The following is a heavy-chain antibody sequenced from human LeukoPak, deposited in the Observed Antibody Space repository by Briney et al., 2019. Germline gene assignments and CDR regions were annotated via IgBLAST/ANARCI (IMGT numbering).Heavy chain of an antibody. V-gene: IGHV3-13*01. CDR3: VRGGIQVSGIDAFDI. CDR2: IGIADDT. Sequence: PGGSLRLSCAASGFTFRNYDMHWVRQFPGRSLEWVSAIGIADDTHYPDSVKGRFTISRENAKNSLYLQMNSLRDGDTAVYYCVRGGIQVSGIDAFDIWGQGTMVTVSS. CDR1: GFTFRNYD. D-gene: IGHD5/OR15-5a*01. J-gene: IGHJ3*02.